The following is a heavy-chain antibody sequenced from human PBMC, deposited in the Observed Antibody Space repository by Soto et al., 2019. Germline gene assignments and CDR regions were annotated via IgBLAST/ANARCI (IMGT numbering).Heavy chain of an antibody. CDR3: ARDTAMALPDA. J-gene: IGHJ4*02. CDR2: ISAHNGNT. D-gene: IGHD5-18*01. Sequence: QVQLVQSGAEVKKPGASVKVSCKASGYTFTSYSITWVRQAPGQGLEWMGWISAHNGNTKYAQKLQGRVTMTTDTSTSTGYMEVRRLRSDDTAVYYCARDTAMALPDAWGQGTLGTISS. CDR1: GYTFTSYS. V-gene: IGHV1-18*01.